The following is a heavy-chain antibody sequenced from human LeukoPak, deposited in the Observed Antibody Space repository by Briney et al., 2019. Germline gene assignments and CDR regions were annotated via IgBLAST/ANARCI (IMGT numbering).Heavy chain of an antibody. D-gene: IGHD4-23*01. V-gene: IGHV4-34*01. J-gene: IGHJ4*02. CDR3: ARGGDYDGFDY. CDR1: GGSFSGYY. CDR2: INHSGST. Sequence: SSETLSLTCAVYGGSFSGYYWSWIRQPPGKGLEWIGEINHSGSTNYNPSLKSRATISVDTSKNQFSLKLSSVTAADTAVYYCARGGDYDGFDYWGQGTLVTVSS.